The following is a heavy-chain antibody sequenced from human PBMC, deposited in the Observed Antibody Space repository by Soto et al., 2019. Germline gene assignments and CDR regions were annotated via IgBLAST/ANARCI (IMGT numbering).Heavy chain of an antibody. CDR2: IKSKTDGGTT. V-gene: IGHV3-15*01. CDR3: TTGGPVVRYFDWLLALGD. Sequence: GGSLRLSCAASGFTFSNAWMSWVRQAPGKGLEWVGRIKSKTDGGTTDYAAPVKGRFTISRDDSKNTLYLQMNSLKTEDTAVYYCTTGGPVVRYFDWLLALGDWGQGTLVTGSS. J-gene: IGHJ1*01. D-gene: IGHD3-9*01. CDR1: GFTFSNAW.